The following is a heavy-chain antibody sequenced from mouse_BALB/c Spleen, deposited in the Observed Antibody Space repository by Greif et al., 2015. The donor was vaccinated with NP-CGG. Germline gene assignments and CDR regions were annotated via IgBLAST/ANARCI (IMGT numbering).Heavy chain of an antibody. J-gene: IGHJ4*01. CDR2: IYPGSGNT. CDR1: GYTFTDYY. Sequence: VQLQQSGPELVKPGASVKISCKASGYTFTDYYINWVNQKPGQGLEWIGWIYPGSGNTKYNEKFKGKATLTVDTSSSTAYMQFSSLTSEDTAVYFCARRTGTEAMDYWGQGTSVTLSS. CDR3: ARRTGTEAMDY. D-gene: IGHD4-1*01. V-gene: IGHV1-84*02.